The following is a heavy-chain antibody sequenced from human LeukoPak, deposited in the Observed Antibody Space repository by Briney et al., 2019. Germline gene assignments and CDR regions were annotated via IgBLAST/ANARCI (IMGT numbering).Heavy chain of an antibody. CDR3: ARGVEKVRIVVVPPYYGMDV. V-gene: IGHV1-69*04. Sequence: ASVKVSCKASGGTFSSYAISWVRQAPGQGLEWMGRIIPILGIANYAQKFQGRVTITADKSTSTAYMELSSLRSEDTAVYYCARGVEKVRIVVVPPYYGMDVWGQGTTVTVSS. J-gene: IGHJ6*02. CDR2: IIPILGIA. CDR1: GGTFSSYA. D-gene: IGHD3-22*01.